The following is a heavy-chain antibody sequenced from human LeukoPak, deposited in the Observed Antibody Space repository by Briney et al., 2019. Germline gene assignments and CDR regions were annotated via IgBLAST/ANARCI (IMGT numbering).Heavy chain of an antibody. CDR2: ISAYNGNI. CDR1: GYTFSSYG. V-gene: IGHV1-18*01. J-gene: IGHJ6*03. CDR3: ARGGFGELLYDYYYYYMDV. D-gene: IGHD3-10*01. Sequence: ASVKVSCKASGYTFSSYGISWVRQAPGQGLEWMGWISAYNGNINYAQKLQGRVTMTTDTSTSTAYMELRSLRSDDTAVYYCARGGFGELLYDYYYYYMDVWGKGTTVTVSS.